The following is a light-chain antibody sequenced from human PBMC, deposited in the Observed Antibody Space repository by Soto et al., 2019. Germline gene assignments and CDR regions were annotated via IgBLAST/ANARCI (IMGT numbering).Light chain of an antibody. Sequence: EVVVTQSPATLPVSPGERVTLACRASQSVDSDVAWFQHKPGQAPMRLIYGASTRAAGIPGRFSGSGYETDFTFTISSLESEDSATYFCQQYNSWVRGTFDHGNKLEI. J-gene: IGKJ2*01. V-gene: IGKV3-15*01. CDR2: GAS. CDR3: QQYNSWVRGT. CDR1: QSVDSD.